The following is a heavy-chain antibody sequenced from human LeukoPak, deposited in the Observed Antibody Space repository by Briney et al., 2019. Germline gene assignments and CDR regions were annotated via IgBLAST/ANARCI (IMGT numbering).Heavy chain of an antibody. CDR3: ARAYCGGDCPHDAFDI. J-gene: IGHJ3*02. Sequence: GGSLRLSCAASGFTFSSYAMHWVRQAPGKGLEWVAVISYDGSNKYYADSVKGRFTISRDNSKNTLYLQMNSLRAEDTAVYYCARAYCGGDCPHDAFDIWGQGTMVTVSS. CDR1: GFTFSSYA. CDR2: ISYDGSNK. D-gene: IGHD2-21*02. V-gene: IGHV3-30*04.